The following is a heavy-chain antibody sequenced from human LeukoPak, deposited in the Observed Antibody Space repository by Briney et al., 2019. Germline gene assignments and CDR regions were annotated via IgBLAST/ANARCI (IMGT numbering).Heavy chain of an antibody. Sequence: PSETLSLTCIVSGGSINRYYWSWIRQPAGKGLEWIGRIYSTGSTNYNPSLKSRVTMSVDTSKNHFSLKLNSVTAADTAVYHCARHLGAQSLIAFDIWGQGRMVTVSS. CDR3: ARHLGAQSLIAFDI. CDR1: GGSINRYY. CDR2: IYSTGST. J-gene: IGHJ3*02. V-gene: IGHV4-4*07. D-gene: IGHD3-16*01.